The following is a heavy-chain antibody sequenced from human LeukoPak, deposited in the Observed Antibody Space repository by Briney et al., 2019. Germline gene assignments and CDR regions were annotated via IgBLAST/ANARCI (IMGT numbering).Heavy chain of an antibody. Sequence: GGSLRLSCAASGFTFSSYGMHWVRQAPGKGLEWVAFIRYDGSNKYYADSVKGRFTISRDNSKNTLYLQMNSLRAEDTAVYYCAKPGGYYDSSGYFDYWGQGALVTVSS. CDR2: IRYDGSNK. D-gene: IGHD3-22*01. J-gene: IGHJ4*02. CDR1: GFTFSSYG. CDR3: AKPGGYYDSSGYFDY. V-gene: IGHV3-30*02.